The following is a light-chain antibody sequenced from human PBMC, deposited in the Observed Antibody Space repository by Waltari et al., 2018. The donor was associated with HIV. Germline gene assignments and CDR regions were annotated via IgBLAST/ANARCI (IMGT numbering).Light chain of an antibody. CDR2: EVS. J-gene: IGLJ3*02. CDR1: SSDIGYYNY. V-gene: IGLV2-14*01. Sequence: QFALTQPASVSGSPGQSITISCTGPSSDIGYYNYVSWYQQHPGKAPKLMIYEVSNRPSGVSNRFSGSKSGNTASLTISGLQAEDEADYFCSSLTNSATLSVLFGGGTKLTVL. CDR3: SSLTNSATLSVL.